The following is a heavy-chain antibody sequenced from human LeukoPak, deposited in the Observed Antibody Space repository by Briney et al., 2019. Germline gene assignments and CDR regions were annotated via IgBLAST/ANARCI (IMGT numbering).Heavy chain of an antibody. CDR1: GGSISSSSYY. Sequence: SETLSLTCTVSGGSISSSSYYWGWIRQPPGKGLEWIGSIYYRGSTYYNPSLKSRVTISVDTSKNQFSLKLSSVTAADTAVYYCARHRRVPAAMWYYYYYMDVWGKGTTVTVSS. D-gene: IGHD2-2*01. V-gene: IGHV4-39*01. J-gene: IGHJ6*03. CDR2: IYYRGST. CDR3: ARHRRVPAAMWYYYYYMDV.